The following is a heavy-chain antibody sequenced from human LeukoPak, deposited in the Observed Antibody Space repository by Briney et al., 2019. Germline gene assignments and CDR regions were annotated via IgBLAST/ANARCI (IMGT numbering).Heavy chain of an antibody. CDR3: ARRGVRPGGYYLDY. J-gene: IGHJ4*02. V-gene: IGHV1-18*03. CDR1: GYTFTSYG. CDR2: ITTYNGNT. Sequence: GASVKVSCKASGYTFTSYGITWVRQAPGQGLEWMGWITTYNGNTNCAQKLQGRVTMTTHTSTSTAYMELRSLRPDDMAVYYCARRGVRPGGYYLDYWGQGTLVTVSS. D-gene: IGHD2-2*01.